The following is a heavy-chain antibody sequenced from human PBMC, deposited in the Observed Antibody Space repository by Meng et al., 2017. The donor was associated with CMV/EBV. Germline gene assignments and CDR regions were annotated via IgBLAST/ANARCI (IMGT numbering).Heavy chain of an antibody. D-gene: IGHD1-1*01. J-gene: IGHJ4*02. Sequence: SCTVSASSFTSYWISWVRQMPGNGLEWMGRIDPSDSYTNYSPSFQGHVTISADKSISTAYLQWSSLKASDTAMYYCARHRPNWNRDYWGQGTLVTVSS. CDR3: ARHRPNWNRDY. V-gene: IGHV5-10-1*01. CDR1: ASSFTSYW. CDR2: IDPSDSYT.